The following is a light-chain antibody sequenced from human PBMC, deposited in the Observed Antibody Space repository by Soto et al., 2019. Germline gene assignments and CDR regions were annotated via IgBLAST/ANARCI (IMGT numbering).Light chain of an antibody. J-gene: IGKJ5*01. CDR3: HQRGNWLDT. CDR1: QSVSSY. V-gene: IGKV3-11*01. CDR2: DAS. Sequence: EIVLPQSQGTLSLSPGERATLSCRASQSVSSYLAWYQQKPGQPPRLLIYDASKRATGIPARFSGSGSGTDFTLTISSLEAEDFAVYYCHQRGNWLDTFGQGTLLEIK.